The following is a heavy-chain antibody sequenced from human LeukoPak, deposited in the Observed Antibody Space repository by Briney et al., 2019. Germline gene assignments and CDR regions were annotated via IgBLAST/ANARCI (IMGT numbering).Heavy chain of an antibody. D-gene: IGHD6-13*01. CDR3: AREPGSSSWFDY. CDR1: GGSISNGDYY. CDR2: IYYRGSP. V-gene: IGHV4-30-4*08. Sequence: KPSETLSLTCTVSGGSISNGDYYWRWIRQTGGKGLEWIGYIYYRGSPYYNPSLKSRLTISVDTSKNQFSLHLTSMTAADTAVYYCAREPGSSSWFDYWGQGTLVTVSS. J-gene: IGHJ4*02.